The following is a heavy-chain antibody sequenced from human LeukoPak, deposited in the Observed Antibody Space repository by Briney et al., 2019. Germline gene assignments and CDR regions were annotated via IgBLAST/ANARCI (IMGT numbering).Heavy chain of an antibody. CDR2: IYINGDT. CDR1: GGSISSRSYF. D-gene: IGHD6-6*01. V-gene: IGHV4-61*02. J-gene: IGHJ4*02. CDR3: ARSSSLYYFDS. Sequence: SRTLSLTCTVSGGSISSRSYFWSWIRQPAGKGLEWIGRIYINGDTNYNPSLKGRLTISLDTSKNQFSLNLRSVTAADTAVYYCARSSSLYYFDSWGQGTLVTVSS.